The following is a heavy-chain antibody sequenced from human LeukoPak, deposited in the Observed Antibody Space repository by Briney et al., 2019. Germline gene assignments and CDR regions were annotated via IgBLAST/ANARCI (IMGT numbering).Heavy chain of an antibody. CDR3: AKVIVGTFAILES. Sequence: GGSLRLSCAASGFTFDDFAVHWVRQGPGKGLEWVSGINWNGRSIDYADSVKGRFTVSRDNGKNSLYLQMNSLRPEDTAFYYCAKVIVGTFAILESWGQGTLVTVSS. V-gene: IGHV3-9*01. D-gene: IGHD3/OR15-3a*01. CDR1: GFTFDDFA. J-gene: IGHJ4*02. CDR2: INWNGRSI.